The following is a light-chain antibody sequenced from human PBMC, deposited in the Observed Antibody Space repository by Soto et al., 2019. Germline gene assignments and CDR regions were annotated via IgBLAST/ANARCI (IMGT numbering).Light chain of an antibody. J-gene: IGLJ2*01. CDR2: EVS. V-gene: IGLV2-8*01. CDR3: SSYAGSYTVI. Sequence: QSVLTQPPSASGSPGQSVIISCTGTSSDVGGYDCVSWYQQYPGKAPKLMIYEVSKRPSGVPDRFSGSKSGNTASLTVSGLQAEDEADYYCSSYAGSYTVIFGGGTKL. CDR1: SSDVGGYDC.